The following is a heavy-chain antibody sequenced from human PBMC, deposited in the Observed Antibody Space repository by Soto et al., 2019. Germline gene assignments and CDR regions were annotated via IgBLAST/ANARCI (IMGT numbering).Heavy chain of an antibody. D-gene: IGHD3-3*01. V-gene: IGHV4-61*01. Sequence: PSETLSLTCTVSGDTVISDNYYWSWIRQPPGKGLEWIGYVYRTGTTNYNPSLKSRLDISVDTSKNQFSLNLNSVTTADTAVYYCATSRFLEWLLCDYWGQGILVTVSS. CDR2: VYRTGTT. CDR3: ATSRFLEWLLCDY. CDR1: GDTVISDNYY. J-gene: IGHJ4*02.